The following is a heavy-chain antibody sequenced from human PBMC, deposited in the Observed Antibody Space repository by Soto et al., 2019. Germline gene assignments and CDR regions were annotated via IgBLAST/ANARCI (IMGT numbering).Heavy chain of an antibody. CDR2: ISSNSDIT. Sequence: LVESGGGLVYPGGSLRLSCEGSGFRFSDHSMNWVRQAPGKGLQWISYISSNSDITYYADSVKGRFTVSRDNANNALFLQMNSLRDDDTATYSCARLPKGRLVTAWGQGARVTVSS. CDR1: GFRFSDHS. CDR3: ARLPKGRLVTA. D-gene: IGHD2-21*02. V-gene: IGHV3-48*02. J-gene: IGHJ4*02.